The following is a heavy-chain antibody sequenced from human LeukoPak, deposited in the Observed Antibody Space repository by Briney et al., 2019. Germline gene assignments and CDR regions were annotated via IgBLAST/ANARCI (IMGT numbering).Heavy chain of an antibody. J-gene: IGHJ4*02. CDR2: IFHSGST. D-gene: IGHD4-23*01. V-gene: IGHV4-38-2*02. Sequence: PSETLSLTCTVSGYSISSGSYWGWIRQPPGKGLEWIGSIFHSGSTYYNPSLKSRVTISVDTSKNQFSLKLSSVTAADTAVYYCARRRNYGGNSGGLDYWGQGTLVTVS. CDR1: GYSISSGSY. CDR3: ARRRNYGGNSGGLDY.